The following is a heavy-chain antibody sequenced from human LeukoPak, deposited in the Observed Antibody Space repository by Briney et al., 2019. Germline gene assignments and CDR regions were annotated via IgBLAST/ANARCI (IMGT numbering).Heavy chain of an antibody. D-gene: IGHD3-10*01. CDR1: GFTFSSYW. V-gene: IGHV3-7*01. CDR3: AREGAYGSGSYSDYFDY. J-gene: IGHJ4*02. CDR2: IKQDGSEK. Sequence: GGSLRLSCAASGFTFSSYWMSWVRQAPGRGLEWVANIKQDGSEKYYVDSVKGRFTISRDNAKNSLYLQMNSLRAEDTAVYYCAREGAYGSGSYSDYFDYWGQGTLVTVSS.